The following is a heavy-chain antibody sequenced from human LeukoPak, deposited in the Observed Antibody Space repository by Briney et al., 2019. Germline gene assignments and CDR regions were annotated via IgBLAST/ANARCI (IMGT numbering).Heavy chain of an antibody. D-gene: IGHD3-10*01. CDR1: GSRFTNYW. Sequence: GASLKISCKGSGSRFTNYWIGWVRQMPGKGLEWMGIIYPGDSDARYYPSFQGQVTISADKSISTAYLQWSSLKASDTAIYYCARPARGYYGSGSYVDYWGQGTLVTVSS. V-gene: IGHV5-51*01. J-gene: IGHJ4*02. CDR2: IYPGDSDA. CDR3: ARPARGYYGSGSYVDY.